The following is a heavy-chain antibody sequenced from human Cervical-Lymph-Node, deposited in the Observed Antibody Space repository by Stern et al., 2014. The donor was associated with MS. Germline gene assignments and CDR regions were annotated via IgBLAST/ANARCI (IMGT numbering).Heavy chain of an antibody. CDR3: ARMSRRCFDY. CDR2: IYPGDSDA. Sequence: EVQLVQSGAEVKKPGESLKISCKGSGYSFITYSIGWVRQMPGKGLEWMGAIYPGDSDARSSPSFQGQVTISADKSISTAYLQWSSLKASDTAIYYCARMSRRCFDYWGQGTLVTVSP. CDR1: GYSFITYS. D-gene: IGHD4-17*01. V-gene: IGHV5-51*01. J-gene: IGHJ4*02.